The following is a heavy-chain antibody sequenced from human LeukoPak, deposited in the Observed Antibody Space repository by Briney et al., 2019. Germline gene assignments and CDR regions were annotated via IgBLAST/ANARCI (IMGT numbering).Heavy chain of an antibody. CDR1: GYTFTSYY. J-gene: IGHJ1*01. V-gene: IGHV1-46*01. D-gene: IGHD3-22*01. CDR2: INPSGGST. CDR3: ARDDYYDSSGYFVLFFGPGQH. Sequence: GASVKVSCKASGYTFTSYYMHWVRQAPGQGLEWMGIINPSGGSTSYAQKFQGRVTMTRDMSTSTVYMELSSLRSEDTAVYYCARDDYYDSSGYFVLFFGPGQHWGQGTLVTVSS.